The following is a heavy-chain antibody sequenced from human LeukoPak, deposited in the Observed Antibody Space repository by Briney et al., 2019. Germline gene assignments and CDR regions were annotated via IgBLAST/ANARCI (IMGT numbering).Heavy chain of an antibody. CDR2: IKQDGSEK. J-gene: IGHJ5*02. CDR1: GFTLSSYW. D-gene: IGHD1-20*01. CDR3: ARTYNSGNWFDP. Sequence: GGSLRLSCAASGFTLSSYWMSWVRQAPGKGLEWVANIKQDGSEKYYVGSVKGRFTISRDNAKNSLYLQMNSLRAEDTAVYYCARTYNSGNWFDPWGQGTLVTVSS. V-gene: IGHV3-7*01.